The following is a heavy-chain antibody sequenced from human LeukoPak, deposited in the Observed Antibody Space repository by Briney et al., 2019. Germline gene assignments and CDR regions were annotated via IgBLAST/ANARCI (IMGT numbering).Heavy chain of an antibody. CDR2: IYSGGST. J-gene: IGHJ4*02. Sequence: GGSLRLSCAASGFTVSSNYMSWVRQAPGKGLEWVSVIYSGGSTYYADSVKGRFTISRDNSKNTLYLQMNSLRAEDTAVYYCARARQLAPFDYWGQGTLVTVSS. D-gene: IGHD6-13*01. CDR1: GFTVSSNY. V-gene: IGHV3-66*01. CDR3: ARARQLAPFDY.